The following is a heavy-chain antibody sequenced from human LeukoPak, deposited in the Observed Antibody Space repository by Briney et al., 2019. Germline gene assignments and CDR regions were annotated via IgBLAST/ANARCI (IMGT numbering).Heavy chain of an antibody. CDR3: ARDLGRKGYFDY. CDR1: GFTFSSYW. V-gene: IGHV3-74*01. Sequence: GGSLRLSCAASGFTFSSYWMHWVRQAPGKGLVWVSRINSDGSSTTYADSVKGRFTISRDNAKSTLYLQMNSLRAEDTAVYYCARDLGRKGYFDYWGQGTLVTVSS. J-gene: IGHJ4*02. CDR2: INSDGSST. D-gene: IGHD1-14*01.